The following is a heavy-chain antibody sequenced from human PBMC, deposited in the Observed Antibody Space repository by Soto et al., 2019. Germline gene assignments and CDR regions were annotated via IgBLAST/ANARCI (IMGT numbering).Heavy chain of an antibody. CDR2: IFHDGTA. J-gene: IGHJ4*02. CDR1: GVSISSGNW. Sequence: PSETLSLTCAVSGVSISSGNWWTWVRQTPQRGLEYIGEIFHDGTANYYPSFERRVAISVDTSKNQFSLKLTSVTAADTAIYYCIESSDWSRAFDYWGQGALVTVSS. V-gene: IGHV4-4*02. D-gene: IGHD6-19*01. CDR3: IESSDWSRAFDY.